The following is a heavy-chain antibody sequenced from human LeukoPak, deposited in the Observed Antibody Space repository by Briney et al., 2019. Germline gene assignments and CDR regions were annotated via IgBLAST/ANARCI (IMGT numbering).Heavy chain of an antibody. CDR1: GFTFSSYW. CDR3: ARVPTDYGDYSFDY. Sequence: GGSLRLSCAASGFTFSSYWMHWVRQAPGKGLVWVSRINSDGSSTSYADSVKGRFTISRDNAKNTLYLQMNCLRAEDTAVYYCARVPTDYGDYSFDYWGQGTLVTVSS. CDR2: INSDGSST. V-gene: IGHV3-74*01. J-gene: IGHJ4*02. D-gene: IGHD4-17*01.